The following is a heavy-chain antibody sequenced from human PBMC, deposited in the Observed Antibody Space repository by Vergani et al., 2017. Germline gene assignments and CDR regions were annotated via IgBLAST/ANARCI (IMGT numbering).Heavy chain of an antibody. CDR2: IRYDGSNK. CDR3: AKVQQPDY. V-gene: IGHV3-30*02. Sequence: QVQLVETGGGVVQPGGSLRLYCATSGFSFNTYGAHWVRQAPGKGLEWVAFIRYDGSNKYYADSVKGRFTISRDNSKNTLYLQMNSLRAEDTAVYYCAKVQQPDYWGQGTLVTVSS. CDR1: GFSFNTYG. D-gene: IGHD6-13*01. J-gene: IGHJ4*02.